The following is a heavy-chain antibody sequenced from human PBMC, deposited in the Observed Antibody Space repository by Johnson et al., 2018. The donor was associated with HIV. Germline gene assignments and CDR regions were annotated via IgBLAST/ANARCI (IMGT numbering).Heavy chain of an antibody. J-gene: IGHJ3*02. V-gene: IGHV3-23*04. Sequence: VQLVESGGGLVQPGGSLRLSCAASGFTFSSYAMSWVRQAPGKGLEWVSAISGSGGSTYYADSVKGRFTISRDTSKNTLYLQMNSLRAEDTAVYYCASRRAPRRLIVVVTANAFDIWGQGTMVTVSS. CDR1: GFTFSSYA. D-gene: IGHD2-21*02. CDR2: ISGSGGST. CDR3: ASRRAPRRLIVVVTANAFDI.